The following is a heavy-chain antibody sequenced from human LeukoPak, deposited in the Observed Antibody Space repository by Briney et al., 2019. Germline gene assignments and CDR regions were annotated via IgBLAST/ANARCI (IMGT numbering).Heavy chain of an antibody. J-gene: IGHJ4*02. D-gene: IGHD2-15*01. Sequence: SETLSLTCTVSGDSINSGDYYWRWIRQPPGNGLEWIGYIYYSGSTYYNPSLKSRLTISVDTSKNQFSLKLSSVTAADTAVYYCARDNGYGQLDSWGQGTLVTVSS. CDR2: IYYSGST. CDR3: ARDNGYGQLDS. V-gene: IGHV4-30-4*01. CDR1: GDSINSGDYY.